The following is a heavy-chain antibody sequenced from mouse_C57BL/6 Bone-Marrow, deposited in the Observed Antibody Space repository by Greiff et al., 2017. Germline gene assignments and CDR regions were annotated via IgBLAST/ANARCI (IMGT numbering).Heavy chain of an antibody. CDR3: ARIDGYFAYDAMDY. CDR1: GYTFTSYW. D-gene: IGHD2-3*01. J-gene: IGHJ4*01. Sequence: QVQLQQPGAELVKPGASVKMSCKASGYTFTSYWITWVKQRPGQGLEWIGDIYPGSGSTNYNEKFKSKATLTVDTSSSTAYMQLSSLTSEDSAVYYCARIDGYFAYDAMDYWGQGTSVTVSS. V-gene: IGHV1-55*01. CDR2: IYPGSGST.